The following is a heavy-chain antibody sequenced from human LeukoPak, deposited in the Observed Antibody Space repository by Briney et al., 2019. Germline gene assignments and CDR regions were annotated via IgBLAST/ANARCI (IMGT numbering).Heavy chain of an antibody. D-gene: IGHD3-9*01. V-gene: IGHV4-59*12. CDR2: ISYSGST. J-gene: IGHJ4*02. CDR1: GGSISSYY. CDR3: AKGPRHHILTGHYKSHCFDF. Sequence: SETLSLTCTVSGGSISSYYWSWIRQPPGKGLEWVGYISYSGSTNYNPSLKSRVTISLDTSKNQFSLKLTSVTAADTAVYYCAKGPRHHILTGHYKSHCFDFWGQGTLVTVSS.